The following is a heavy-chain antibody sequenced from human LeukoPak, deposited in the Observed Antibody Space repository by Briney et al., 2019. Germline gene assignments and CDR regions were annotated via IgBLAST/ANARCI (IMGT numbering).Heavy chain of an antibody. CDR2: INPNSGGT. D-gene: IGHD2-21*02. V-gene: IGHV1-2*06. J-gene: IGHJ4*02. Sequence: ASVKVSCKASGYTFIDYYINWVRQAPGQGLEWMGRINPNSGGTNYAQKFQGRVTMTRDTSISTAYMDLSRLRSDDTAVYYCARGTGSVVTAAPTDYWGQGTLVTVSS. CDR3: ARGTGSVVTAAPTDY. CDR1: GYTFIDYY.